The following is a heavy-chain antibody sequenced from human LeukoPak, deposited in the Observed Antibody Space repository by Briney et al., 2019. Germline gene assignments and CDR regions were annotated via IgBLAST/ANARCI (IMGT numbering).Heavy chain of an antibody. CDR3: ARDPTVTTVLDY. CDR1: GYTLTELS. J-gene: IGHJ4*02. Sequence: ASVKVSCKVSGYTLTELSMHWVRQAPGKGLEWMGGFDPEDGETIYAQKFQGRVTMTRDTSTSTVYMELSSLRSEDTAVYYCARDPTVTTVLDYWGQGTLVTVSS. D-gene: IGHD4-17*01. CDR2: FDPEDGET. V-gene: IGHV1-24*01.